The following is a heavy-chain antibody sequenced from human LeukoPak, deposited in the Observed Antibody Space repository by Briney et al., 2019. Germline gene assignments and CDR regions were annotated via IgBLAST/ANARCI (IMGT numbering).Heavy chain of an antibody. CDR1: AFIFSDDY. CDR3: VRGHNGFDY. D-gene: IGHD1-1*01. V-gene: IGHV3-72*01. J-gene: IGHJ4*02. CDR2: STNKATGYTT. Sequence: GGSLRLSCAVSAFIFSDDYMDWGRQAPGKGLEWVARSTNKATGYTTLYAASVNYRFTISRHDSQNSLFLHMNSPKTEHTGLYYCVRGHNGFDYWGQGTLVTVSS.